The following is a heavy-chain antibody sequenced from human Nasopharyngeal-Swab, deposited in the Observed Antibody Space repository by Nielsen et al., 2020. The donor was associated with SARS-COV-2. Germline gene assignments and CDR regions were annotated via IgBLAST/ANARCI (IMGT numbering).Heavy chain of an antibody. D-gene: IGHD6-13*01. V-gene: IGHV3-48*01. CDR2: ISSSGSTI. CDR3: AKDRWRSSSWYGNWFDP. Sequence: VRQAPGKGLEWVSYISSSGSTIYYADSVKGRFTISRDNSKNTLYLQMNSLRAEDTAVYYCAKDRWRSSSWYGNWFDPWGQGTLVTVSS. J-gene: IGHJ5*02.